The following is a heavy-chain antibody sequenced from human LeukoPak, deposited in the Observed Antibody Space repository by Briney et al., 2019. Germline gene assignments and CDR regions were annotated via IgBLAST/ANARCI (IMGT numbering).Heavy chain of an antibody. D-gene: IGHD6-13*01. J-gene: IGHJ5*02. CDR1: GFTFSSYN. CDR2: ISSSGSTI. V-gene: IGHV3-48*01. Sequence: GGSLRLSCAASGFTFSSYNMNWVRQAPGKGLEWVSYISSSGSTIYYADSVKGRFTISRDNSKNTLYLQMNSLRAEDTAVYYCAKRGEGVSNRWYMNNWFDPWGQGTRVTVSS. CDR3: AKRGEGVSNRWYMNNWFDP.